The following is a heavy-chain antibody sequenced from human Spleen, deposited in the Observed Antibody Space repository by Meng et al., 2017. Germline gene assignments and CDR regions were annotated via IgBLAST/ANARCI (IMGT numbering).Heavy chain of an antibody. D-gene: IGHD3-22*01. Sequence: GGSLRLSCAASGFTFSSYWMDWVRQAPGKGLVWVSRINSDGSSTNYADSVKGRLTISRDNAKNTLYLQMNSLRAEDTAVYYCERVLGNYYDSSGLGDYWGQGTLVTVSS. V-gene: IGHV3-74*01. CDR3: ERVLGNYYDSSGLGDY. CDR1: GFTFSSYW. J-gene: IGHJ4*02. CDR2: INSDGSST.